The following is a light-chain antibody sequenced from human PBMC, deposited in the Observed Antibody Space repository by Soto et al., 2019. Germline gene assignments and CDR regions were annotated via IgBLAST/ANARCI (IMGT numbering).Light chain of an antibody. Sequence: EIVLTQSPGTLSLFPGERATLSCRATQSVSSNYLAWYQQKPGQAPRLLIYIASSRATGIPDRFSVSGSWTDFTLTISSLEPEDFAVYYCQPYGTSPWTFGQVTKVEIK. CDR3: QPYGTSPWT. CDR1: QSVSSNY. V-gene: IGKV3-20*01. CDR2: IAS. J-gene: IGKJ1*01.